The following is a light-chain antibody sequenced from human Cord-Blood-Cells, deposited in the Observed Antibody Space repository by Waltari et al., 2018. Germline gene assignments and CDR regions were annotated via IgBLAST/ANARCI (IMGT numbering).Light chain of an antibody. V-gene: IGKV3-20*01. Sequence: EIVLTQSPGTLSLSPGERATLSCRASRSVSSSYLAWYQQKPGQAPRLLIYGASSSATGIPDRFSGSGSGTDFTLTISRLEPEDFAVYYCQQYGSSPPRFTFGPGTKVDIK. CDR1: RSVSSSY. CDR2: GAS. CDR3: QQYGSSPPRFT. J-gene: IGKJ3*01.